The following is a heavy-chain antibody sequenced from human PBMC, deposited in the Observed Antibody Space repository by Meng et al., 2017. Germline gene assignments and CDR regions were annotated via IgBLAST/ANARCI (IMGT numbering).Heavy chain of an antibody. CDR2: MNPNSGNT. CDR1: GYTFTSYD. Sequence: QVQLVQSGAEVKKTGASVKVSCKAPGYTFTSYDINWVRQATGQGLEWMGWMNPNSGNTGYAQKFQGRVTMTRNTSISTAYMELSSLRSEDTAVYYCARGPNRWTGFDYWGQGTLVTVSS. D-gene: IGHD3/OR15-3a*01. J-gene: IGHJ4*02. V-gene: IGHV1-8*01. CDR3: ARGPNRWTGFDY.